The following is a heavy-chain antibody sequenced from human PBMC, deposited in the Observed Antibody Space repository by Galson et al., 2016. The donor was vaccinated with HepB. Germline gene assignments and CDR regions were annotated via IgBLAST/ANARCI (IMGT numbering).Heavy chain of an antibody. CDR1: GGSISSGGSY. D-gene: IGHD6-13*01. CDR3: ARGSSWSGHWFDP. V-gene: IGHV4-31*03. J-gene: IGHJ5*02. Sequence: TLSLTCTVSGGSISSGGSYWSWIRQHPGKGLEWIGYIYYSGSTYYNPSLKSRVSISLDTSTNQFSLKLSSLTAADTAVYYCARGSSWSGHWFDPWGQGTLVSVSS. CDR2: IYYSGST.